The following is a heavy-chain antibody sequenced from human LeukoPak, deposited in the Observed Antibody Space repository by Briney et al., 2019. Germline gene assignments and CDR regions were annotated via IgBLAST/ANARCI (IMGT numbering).Heavy chain of an antibody. Sequence: PSETLSLTCTVSGGSFSGHYWSWIRQPPGKGLEWIGYISYIGSTNYNSSLKSRVTISVDTSKNQFSLKLSSVTAADTAVYYCARDPTTVTKGLDIWGQGTMVTVSS. D-gene: IGHD4-17*01. CDR3: ARDPTTVTKGLDI. J-gene: IGHJ3*02. CDR1: GGSFSGHY. V-gene: IGHV4-59*11. CDR2: ISYIGST.